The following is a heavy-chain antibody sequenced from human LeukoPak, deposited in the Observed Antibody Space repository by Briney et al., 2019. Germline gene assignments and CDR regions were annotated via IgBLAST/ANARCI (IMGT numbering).Heavy chain of an antibody. CDR3: ARGRGDGSGTFYMLF. CDR2: ISAYNGNT. Sequence: ASVKVSCKASGYTFTNFGITWVRQAPGQGLEWMGRISAYNGNTNYAQKLQGRVTMTTDTSTSTAYMELWSLRSDDTAVYYCARGRGDGSGTFYMLFWGQGTLVTVSS. J-gene: IGHJ4*02. CDR1: GYTFTNFG. V-gene: IGHV1-18*04. D-gene: IGHD3-10*01.